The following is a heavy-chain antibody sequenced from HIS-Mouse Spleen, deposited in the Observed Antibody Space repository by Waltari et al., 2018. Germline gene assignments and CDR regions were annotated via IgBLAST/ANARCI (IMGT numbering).Heavy chain of an antibody. Sequence: QVQLVQSGAEVKTPGASVKVSCNASGYTFTSYAIHPVLQATGPGHEWMGWVNPNSGNTGYAKKVQGRVTMTRNTSMSTAYMELSSLRSEDTAVYYCARGHDYSNYFDYWGQGTLVTVSS. J-gene: IGHJ4*02. CDR3: ARGHDYSNYFDY. V-gene: IGHV1-8*02. CDR1: GYTFTSYA. D-gene: IGHD4-4*01. CDR2: VNPNSGNT.